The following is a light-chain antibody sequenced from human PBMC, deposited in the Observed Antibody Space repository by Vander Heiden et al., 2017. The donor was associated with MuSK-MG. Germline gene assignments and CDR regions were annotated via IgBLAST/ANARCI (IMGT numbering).Light chain of an antibody. CDR2: WAS. CDR1: QSGLYSSNNKNY. Sequence: DIVMTQSPDSLAVSLGERATINCKSSQSGLYSSNNKNYLAWYQQKPGQPPKLLIYWASTRESGVPDRFTGSGSGTDFTLTISSLQAEDVAVYYCQQEDSILWTFGQGTKVEIK. CDR3: QQEDSILWT. J-gene: IGKJ1*01. V-gene: IGKV4-1*01.